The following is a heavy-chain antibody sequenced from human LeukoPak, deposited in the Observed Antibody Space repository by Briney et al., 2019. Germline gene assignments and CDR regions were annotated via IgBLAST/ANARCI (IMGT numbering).Heavy chain of an antibody. V-gene: IGHV3-49*03. D-gene: IGHD3-22*01. Sequence: GGSLRLSCTASGFTFGDYAMSWFRQAPGKGLGWVGFIRSKAYGGTTEYAASVKGRFTISRDDSKSIAYLQMNSLKTEDTAVYYCTRDLSDYDSSGYNAFDIWGQGTMVTVSS. J-gene: IGHJ3*02. CDR3: TRDLSDYDSSGYNAFDI. CDR2: IRSKAYGGTT. CDR1: GFTFGDYA.